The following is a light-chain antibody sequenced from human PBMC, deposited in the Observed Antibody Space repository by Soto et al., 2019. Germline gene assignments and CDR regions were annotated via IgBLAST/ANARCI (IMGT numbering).Light chain of an antibody. J-gene: IGLJ3*02. CDR3: TSYTTSPSPQWV. CDR2: EVS. V-gene: IGLV2-14*01. Sequence: QSALTQPASVSGSPGQSITISCTGTSSDVGTYNYVSWYQHHPGKAPKLIIYEVSNRPSGVSNRFSGSKSGSTASLTISGLQAEDEADYHCTSYTTSPSPQWVFAGGTKMTVL. CDR1: SSDVGTYNY.